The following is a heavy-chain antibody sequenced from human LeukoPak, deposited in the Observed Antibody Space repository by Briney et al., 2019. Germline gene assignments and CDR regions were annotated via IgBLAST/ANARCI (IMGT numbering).Heavy chain of an antibody. CDR2: INSGGYRV. CDR3: ARGWRSGTDFDY. Sequence: GGSLRLSCAASGFTFSDYEMNWVRLAPGKGLEGVSYINSGGYRVHYADSVEGRFTISRDNAKNSLYLQMNSLRADETAVYYCARGWRSGTDFDYWGQGTLVTVSS. CDR1: GFTFSDYE. J-gene: IGHJ4*02. V-gene: IGHV3-48*03. D-gene: IGHD3-10*01.